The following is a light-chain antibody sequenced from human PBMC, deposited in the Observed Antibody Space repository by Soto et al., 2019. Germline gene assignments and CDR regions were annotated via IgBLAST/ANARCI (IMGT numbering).Light chain of an antibody. CDR2: AAS. CDR1: QGISTD. V-gene: IGKV1-9*01. CDR3: QQFNRYPLT. Sequence: DIQLTRSPSFLSASVGDRVTIACRASQGISTDLAWYHQKPGKAPKLLIFAASALQSGVPSRFSGTGSGTEFTLTITSLQPEDFATYYCQQFNRYPLTFGGGTKVDIK. J-gene: IGKJ4*01.